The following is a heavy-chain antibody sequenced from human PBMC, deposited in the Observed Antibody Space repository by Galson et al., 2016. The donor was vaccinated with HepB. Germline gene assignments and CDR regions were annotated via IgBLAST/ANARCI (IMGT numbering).Heavy chain of an antibody. Sequence: SLRLSCAASGFTVSSTYMTWVRQAPGKGLEWVSLISYGGTTYYAESVKGRFTISRDNSNNILYLQMNSRRAEDTAVYYCVRAPALPAPSPWGQGTLVTVSS. J-gene: IGHJ5*02. D-gene: IGHD2-2*02. CDR3: VRAPALPAPSP. CDR2: ISYGGTT. V-gene: IGHV3-53*01. CDR1: GFTVSSTY.